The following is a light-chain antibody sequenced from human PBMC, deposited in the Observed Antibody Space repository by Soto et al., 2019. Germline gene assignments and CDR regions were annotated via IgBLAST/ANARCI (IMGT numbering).Light chain of an antibody. CDR3: ATWDSSLSAGV. CDR2: DNN. J-gene: IGLJ2*01. Sequence: QSVLTQPPSVSVAPGQKVTISCSGSSSNIGNNYVSWYQQLPGTAPKLLIYDNNERPSGIPDRFSGSKSGTSATLGITGLQTGDEADYYCATWDSSLSAGVFGGGTKVTVL. CDR1: SSNIGNNY. V-gene: IGLV1-51*01.